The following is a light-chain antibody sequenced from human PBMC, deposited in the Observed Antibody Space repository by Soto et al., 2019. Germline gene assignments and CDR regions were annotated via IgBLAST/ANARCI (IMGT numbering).Light chain of an antibody. CDR3: QQFNNYPVT. Sequence: AIQLAQSPSSLSASVGDRLTITCRASQGIGSSLAWYQQKPGKTPKLLIYDASSLESGVPSRFSGSGSGTEFTLTISSLQPEDFATYYCQQFNNYPVTFGPGTKVDIE. CDR2: DAS. CDR1: QGIGSS. V-gene: IGKV1D-13*01. J-gene: IGKJ3*01.